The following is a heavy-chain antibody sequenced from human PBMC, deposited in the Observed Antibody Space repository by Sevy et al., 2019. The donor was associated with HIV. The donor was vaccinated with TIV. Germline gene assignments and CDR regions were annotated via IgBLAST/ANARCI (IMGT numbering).Heavy chain of an antibody. Sequence: GGSLRLSCAASGFAFYDYSMSWIRQAPGKGLEWVATLSFGCGKINYADSVKGRFTISRDNSFYLQMDNLRVEDTALYYCAREGCTRPHDYWGQGTRVTVSS. V-gene: IGHV3-23*01. CDR2: LSFGCGKI. D-gene: IGHD2-8*01. J-gene: IGHJ4*02. CDR3: AREGCTRPHDY. CDR1: GFAFYDYS.